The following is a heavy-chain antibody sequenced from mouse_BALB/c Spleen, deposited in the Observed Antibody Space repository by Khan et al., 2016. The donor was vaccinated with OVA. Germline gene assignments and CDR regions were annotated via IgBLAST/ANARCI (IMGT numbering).Heavy chain of an antibody. J-gene: IGHJ2*01. CDR1: GYTFTDYS. Sequence: QIQLVQSGPELKKPGETVKISCKASGYTFTDYSMHWVKQAPGKGLKWMGWINTETGEPTYADDFKGRFAFSLDTSASTAYLQINNLKNEDTATYFCARDRDDYFDYWGQGTTLTVSS. CDR2: INTETGEP. V-gene: IGHV9-2-1*01. D-gene: IGHD2-14*01. CDR3: ARDRDDYFDY.